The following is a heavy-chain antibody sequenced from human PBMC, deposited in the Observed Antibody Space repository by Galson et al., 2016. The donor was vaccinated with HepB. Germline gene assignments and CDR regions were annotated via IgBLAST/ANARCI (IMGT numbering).Heavy chain of an antibody. J-gene: IGHJ4*02. CDR1: GASNIMNKYF. Sequence: ETLSLTCSVSGASNIMNKYFWGWIRQPPGKGLEWIGSMFSTGSSYFNLSLKSRVSMSIDTSTNRLSLKLRSVTAADTACYYCARPISGTSLSDFDYWGQGILVTVSS. CDR2: MFSTGSS. D-gene: IGHD1-20*01. CDR3: ARPISGTSLSDFDY. V-gene: IGHV4-39*02.